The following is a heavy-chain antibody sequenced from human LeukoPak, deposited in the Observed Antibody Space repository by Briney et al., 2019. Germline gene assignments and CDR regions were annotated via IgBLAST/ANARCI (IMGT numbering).Heavy chain of an antibody. CDR2: ISYDGSNK. CDR3: ARDYDYSFDY. V-gene: IGHV3-30-3*01. Sequence: GGSLRLSCAASGFTFSSYAMHWVRQAPGKGLEWVAVISYDGSNKYYADSVKGRFTISRDNSKNTLYLQMNSLRAEDTAVYYCARDYDYSFDYWGQGTLVTVSS. J-gene: IGHJ4*02. CDR1: GFTFSSYA. D-gene: IGHD3-3*01.